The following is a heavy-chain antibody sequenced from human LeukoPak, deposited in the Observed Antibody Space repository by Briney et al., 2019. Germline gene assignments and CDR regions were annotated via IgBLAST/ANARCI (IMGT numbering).Heavy chain of an antibody. CDR1: GGSISSGDYY. CDR3: ARISELRLGELSFDY. D-gene: IGHD3-16*02. J-gene: IGHJ4*02. Sequence: PSETLSLTCTVSGGSISSGDYYWSWIRQPPGKGLEWIGYIYYSGSTYYNPSLKSRVTISVDTSKNQFSLKLSSVTAADTAVYYCARISELRLGELSFDYWGQGTLVTVSS. CDR2: IYYSGST. V-gene: IGHV4-30-4*08.